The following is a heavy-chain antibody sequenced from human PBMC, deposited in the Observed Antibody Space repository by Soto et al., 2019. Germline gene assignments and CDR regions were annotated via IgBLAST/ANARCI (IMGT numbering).Heavy chain of an antibody. J-gene: IGHJ4*02. D-gene: IGHD1-26*01. Sequence: QVQLVQSGAEVKKPGSSVKVSCKASGGTFSSYAISWVRQAPGQGLEWMGGIIPIFGTANYAQKFQGRVTITADKSTSTAYMEMSSLRSEDTTVYYCARVRVGATETKRGPLDYWGQGTLVTVSS. CDR2: IIPIFGTA. CDR1: GGTFSSYA. V-gene: IGHV1-69*06. CDR3: ARVRVGATETKRGPLDY.